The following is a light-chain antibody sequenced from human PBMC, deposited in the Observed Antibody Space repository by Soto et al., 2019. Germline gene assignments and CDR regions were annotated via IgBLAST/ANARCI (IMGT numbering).Light chain of an antibody. J-gene: IGLJ2*01. V-gene: IGLV2-14*01. Sequence: QSVLTQPASVSGSPGQSITISCAGTSSDVGNYNYVSWYQQLPGKAPRLMISEVNYRPSGVSNRFSGSKSGNTASLTISGLQAEDEAEYYCSSYTPSSTWVFGGGTKLTVL. CDR1: SSDVGNYNY. CDR3: SSYTPSSTWV. CDR2: EVN.